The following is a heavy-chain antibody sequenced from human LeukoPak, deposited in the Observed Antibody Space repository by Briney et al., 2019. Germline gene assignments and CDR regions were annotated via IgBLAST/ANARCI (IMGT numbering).Heavy chain of an antibody. Sequence: GGSLRLSCAASGFTFSSYGMTWVRQAPGKGLEWVSYISSSSSTIYYADSVKGRFTISRDNSKNTLYLQMGSLRAEDMAVYYCARGSRNHYDYSGYYNYWGQGTLVTVSS. V-gene: IGHV3-48*01. J-gene: IGHJ4*02. D-gene: IGHD3-22*01. CDR2: ISSSSSTI. CDR1: GFTFSSYG. CDR3: ARGSRNHYDYSGYYNY.